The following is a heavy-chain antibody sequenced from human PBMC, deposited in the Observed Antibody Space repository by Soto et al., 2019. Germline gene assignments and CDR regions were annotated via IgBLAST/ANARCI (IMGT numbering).Heavy chain of an antibody. D-gene: IGHD2-2*01. CDR3: ARGRGYCSSTSCPGYYYMDV. J-gene: IGHJ6*03. V-gene: IGHV4-34*01. Sequence: QVQLQQWGAGLLKPSETLSLTCAVYGGSFSGYYWSWIRQPPGKGLEWIGEINHSGSTNYNPSLKSRVTISVDTSKIQFSLKLSSVTAADTAVYYCARGRGYCSSTSCPGYYYMDVWGKGTTVTVSS. CDR2: INHSGST. CDR1: GGSFSGYY.